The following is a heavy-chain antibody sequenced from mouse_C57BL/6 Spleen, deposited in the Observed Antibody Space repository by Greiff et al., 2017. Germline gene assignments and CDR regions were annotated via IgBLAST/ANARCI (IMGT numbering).Heavy chain of an antibody. CDR3: ARGGEYFDV. CDR2: ISYDGSN. J-gene: IGHJ1*03. CDR1: GYSITSGYY. V-gene: IGHV3-6*01. Sequence: DVQLQESGPGLVKPSQSLSLTCSVTGYSITSGYYWNWIRQFPGNKLEWMGYISYDGSNNYNPSLKNRISITRDTSKNQFFLKLNSVTTEDTATYYCARGGEYFDVWGTGTTVTVSS.